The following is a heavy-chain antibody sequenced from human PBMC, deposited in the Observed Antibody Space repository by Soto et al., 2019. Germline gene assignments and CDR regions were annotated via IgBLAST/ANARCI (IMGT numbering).Heavy chain of an antibody. J-gene: IGHJ4*02. Sequence: QVQLVQSGAEVKKPGSSVKVSCKASGGTFSSYTISWVRQAPGQGLEWMGRIIPILGIANYAQKFQGRVTITADKSTSTAYMQLSSLRSEDTAVYYCATGYSSSWYDYWGQGTLVTVSS. CDR1: GGTFSSYT. D-gene: IGHD6-13*01. V-gene: IGHV1-69*02. CDR2: IIPILGIA. CDR3: ATGYSSSWYDY.